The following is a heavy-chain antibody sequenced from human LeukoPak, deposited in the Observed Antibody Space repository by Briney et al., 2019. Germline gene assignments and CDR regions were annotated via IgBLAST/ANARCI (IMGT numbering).Heavy chain of an antibody. J-gene: IGHJ4*02. CDR2: ISSSGSTI. CDR3: ARDDDFWSGYPDY. V-gene: IGHV3-11*01. Sequence: GGSLRLSCAAFGFTFSDYYMSWIRQAPGKGLEWVAYISSSGSTIYYADSVKGRFTISRDNAKNSLYLQMNSLRAEDTAVYYCARDDDFWSGYPDYWGQGTLVTVSS. CDR1: GFTFSDYY. D-gene: IGHD3-3*01.